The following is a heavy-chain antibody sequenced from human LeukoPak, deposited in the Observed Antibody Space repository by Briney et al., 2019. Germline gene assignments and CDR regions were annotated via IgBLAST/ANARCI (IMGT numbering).Heavy chain of an antibody. D-gene: IGHD6-19*01. CDR2: ISGSGGST. J-gene: IGHJ4*02. Sequence: PGGSLRLSCAASGFTFSSYAMSWVRQAPGKGLEWVSAISGSGGSTYYADSVKGRFTISRDNSKNTLYLQMNSLRAEDTAVYYCAKSIAVAGTGAGPYDYWGQGTLVTVSS. CDR3: AKSIAVAGTGAGPYDY. CDR1: GFTFSSYA. V-gene: IGHV3-23*01.